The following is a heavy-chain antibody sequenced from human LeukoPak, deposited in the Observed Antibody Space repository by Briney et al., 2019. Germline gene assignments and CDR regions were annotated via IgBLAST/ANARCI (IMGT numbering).Heavy chain of an antibody. J-gene: IGHJ4*02. D-gene: IGHD1-26*01. CDR2: IYYTGST. V-gene: IGHV4-39*01. CDR1: GASISGGTYY. CDR3: ARRGGSGRAFDY. Sequence: PSETLSLTCSVSGASISGGTYYWGGFRQPPGKGLEGIGSIYYTGSTYDNPSLKSRVTISVDTSKNQFSLKPSSVTAADTAVYYCARRGGSGRAFDYWGQGTLVTVSS.